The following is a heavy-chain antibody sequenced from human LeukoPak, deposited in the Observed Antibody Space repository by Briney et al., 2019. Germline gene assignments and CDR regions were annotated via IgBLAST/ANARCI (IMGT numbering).Heavy chain of an antibody. Sequence: SETLSLTCTVSGGSISSYYWSWIRQPPGKGLEWIGYIHYSGSTNYNPSLRSRVTISVDTSKNQLSLKLSSVTAADTAVYHCARDLGGIYFDYWAREPWSPSPQ. D-gene: IGHD1-26*01. V-gene: IGHV4-59*01. CDR1: GGSISSYY. CDR2: IHYSGST. J-gene: IGHJ4*02. CDR3: ARDLGGIYFDY.